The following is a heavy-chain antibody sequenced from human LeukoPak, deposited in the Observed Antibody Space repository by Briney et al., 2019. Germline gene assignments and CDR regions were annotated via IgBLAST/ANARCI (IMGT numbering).Heavy chain of an antibody. J-gene: IGHJ6*02. CDR1: GFTFSNYE. CDR2: IDNRGTTI. CDR3: ARDPRGHCSSTGCYYGLDV. V-gene: IGHV3-48*03. Sequence: GGSLRLSCAASGFTFSNYEMIWVRQAPGKGLEWVSYIDNRGTTIYYADSVKGRFTISRDNAKNSLSLQINSLRGEDTAVYYCARDPRGHCSSTGCYYGLDVWGQGTLVTVSS. D-gene: IGHD2-2*01.